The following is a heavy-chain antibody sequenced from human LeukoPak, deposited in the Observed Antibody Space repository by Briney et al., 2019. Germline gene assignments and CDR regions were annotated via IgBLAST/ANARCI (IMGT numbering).Heavy chain of an antibody. CDR3: ARGRITIFGVVILWFDP. Sequence: SQTLSLTCAISGDSVSSNSAAWNWIRQSPSRGLEWLGRTYYRSKWYNDYAVSVKSRITINPDTSKNQFSLQLNSVTPEDTAVYYCARGRITIFGVVILWFDPWGQGTLVTVSS. J-gene: IGHJ5*02. D-gene: IGHD3-3*01. V-gene: IGHV6-1*01. CDR2: TYYRSKWYN. CDR1: GDSVSSNSAA.